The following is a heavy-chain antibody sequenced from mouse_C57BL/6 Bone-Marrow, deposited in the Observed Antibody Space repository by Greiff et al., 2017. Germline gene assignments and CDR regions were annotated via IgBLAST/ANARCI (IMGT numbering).Heavy chain of an antibody. Sequence: QVQLQQPGAELVKPGASVKMSCKASGYTFTSYWITWVKQRPGRGLEWIGDIYPGSGSTNYNEKFKSKATLTVDTSSSTAYMQLSSLTSEDSAVYYCASDYYGSSSHWYFDVWGTGTTVTVSS. D-gene: IGHD1-1*01. CDR2: IYPGSGST. CDR3: ASDYYGSSSHWYFDV. CDR1: GYTFTSYW. V-gene: IGHV1-55*01. J-gene: IGHJ1*03.